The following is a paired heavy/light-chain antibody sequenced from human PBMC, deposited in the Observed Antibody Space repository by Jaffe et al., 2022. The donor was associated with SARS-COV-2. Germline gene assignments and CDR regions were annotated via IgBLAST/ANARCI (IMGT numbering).Heavy chain of an antibody. D-gene: IGHD2-8*01. J-gene: IGHJ5*02. CDR3: ARGGGSYCTNGICSTSRRHWFDP. V-gene: IGHV3-66*02. CDR1: GFTVSSDY. CDR2: IYSGGTS. Sequence: EVELVESGGGLVQPGGSLRLSCSASGFTVSSDYMSWVRQAPGKGLEWVSVIYSGGTSYYADSVKGRFTISRDNSKNTLFLQMNSLRVEDTAVYYCARGGGSYCTNGICSTSRRHWFDPWGQGTLVTVSS.
Light chain of an antibody. CDR3: QQSYSPPPT. Sequence: DIQMTQSPSSLSASVGDRVTITCRASQSISSYLNWYQQKPGKAPKLLIYAASSLQSGVPSRFSGSGSGTDFTLTISSLQPEDFATYYCQQSYSPPPTFGQGTQLEIK. CDR1: QSISSY. V-gene: IGKV1-39*01. J-gene: IGKJ5*01. CDR2: AAS.